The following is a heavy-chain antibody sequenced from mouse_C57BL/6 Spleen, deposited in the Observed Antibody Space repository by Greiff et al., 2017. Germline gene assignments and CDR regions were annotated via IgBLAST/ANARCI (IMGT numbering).Heavy chain of an antibody. V-gene: IGHV1-26*01. CDR1: GYTFTDYY. D-gene: IGHD3-2*02. CDR2: INPNNGGT. CDR3: ARRRGPQASFAY. J-gene: IGHJ3*01. Sequence: VQLQQSGPELVKPGASVKISCKASGYTFTDYYMNWVKQSHGKSLEWIGDINPNNGGTSYNQKFKGKATLTVDKSSSTAYMELRSLTSEDSAVYYCARRRGPQASFAYWGQGTLVTVSA.